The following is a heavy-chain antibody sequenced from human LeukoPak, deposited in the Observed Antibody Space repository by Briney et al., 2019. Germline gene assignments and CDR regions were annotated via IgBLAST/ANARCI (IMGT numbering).Heavy chain of an antibody. D-gene: IGHD3-16*01. CDR1: FTXXSYE. CDR2: ISSSGSTI. Sequence: FTXXSYEMNWVRQAPGKGLEWVSYISSSGSTIYYADSVKGRFTISRDNAKNSLYLQMNSLRAEDTAVYYCAXLGXXXXGGVWGKGXTVTISS. V-gene: IGHV3-48*03. J-gene: IGHJ6*04. CDR3: AXLGXXXXGGV.